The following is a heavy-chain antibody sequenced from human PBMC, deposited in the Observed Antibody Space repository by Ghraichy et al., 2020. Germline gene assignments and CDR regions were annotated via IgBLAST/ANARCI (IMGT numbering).Heavy chain of an antibody. J-gene: IGHJ4*02. V-gene: IGHV3-23*01. CDR2: ISGSGDST. Sequence: GGSLRLSCAASGLTFSRYDMNWVRQAPGKGLEWVSTISGSGDSTYYADSVKGRFTISRDNSKSTLYLQMNSLRGEDTAVYYCTFSRSSGDYWGQGTLVTVSS. CDR1: GLTFSRYD. CDR3: TFSRSSGDY.